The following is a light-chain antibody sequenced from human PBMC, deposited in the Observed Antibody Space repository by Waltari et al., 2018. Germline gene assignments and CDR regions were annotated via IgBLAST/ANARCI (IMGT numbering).Light chain of an antibody. CDR1: KSVRDK. CDR3: QQYHSWPPLT. CDR2: DSN. V-gene: IGKV3-15*01. J-gene: IGKJ4*01. Sequence: EIVMTQSPATLSVSPGKRVTLSCRAIKSVRDKLGWYQQKSGQAPRLLIYDSNIRATCIPVRFSGSGSGTEFTLTISSLQSEDSAVYYCQQYHSWPPLTFGGGTKVEI.